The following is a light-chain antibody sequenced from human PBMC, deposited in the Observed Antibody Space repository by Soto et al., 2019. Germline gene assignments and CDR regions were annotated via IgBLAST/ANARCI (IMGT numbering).Light chain of an antibody. CDR3: HSYDSRLSGYV. J-gene: IGLJ1*01. V-gene: IGLV1-40*01. CDR1: RSNIGAGYV. Sequence: QSVLTQPPSVSGAPGQRVTISCAGSRSNIGAGYVVHWYQQVPGTAPKLLIYGNSNRPSGVPDRFSGSTSGTSASLAITGLQTEDEAVYYCHSYDSRLSGYVFGTGTRSPS. CDR2: GNS.